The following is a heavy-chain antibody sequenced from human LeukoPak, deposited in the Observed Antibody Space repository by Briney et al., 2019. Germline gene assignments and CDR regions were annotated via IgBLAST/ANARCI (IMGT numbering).Heavy chain of an antibody. J-gene: IGHJ4*02. CDR2: IKQDGSEK. D-gene: IGHD6-25*01. Sequence: PGGSLRLSCAASGFTFSSYWMSWVRQAPGKGLEWVANIKQDGSEKYYVDSVKGRFTISRDNSGNTLYLQMDSLRAEDTAVYSCAKAGFPRSITAAGRYYFDSWGQGTLVTVSS. CDR1: GFTFSSYW. V-gene: IGHV3-7*03. CDR3: AKAGFPRSITAAGRYYFDS.